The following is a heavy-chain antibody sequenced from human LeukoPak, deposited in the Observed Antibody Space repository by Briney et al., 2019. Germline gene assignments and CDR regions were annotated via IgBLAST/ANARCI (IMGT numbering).Heavy chain of an antibody. CDR2: INHSGST. CDR1: GGSISSSSYY. CDR3: ATAKDFYDSSGYYTSGFDY. Sequence: PETLSLTCTVSGGSISSSSYYWGWIRQPPGKGLEWIWEINHSGSTNYNPSLKSRVTISVDTSKNQFSLKMSSVTAADTAVYYCATAKDFYDSSGYYTSGFDYWGQGTLVTVSS. V-gene: IGHV4-39*07. D-gene: IGHD3-22*01. J-gene: IGHJ4*02.